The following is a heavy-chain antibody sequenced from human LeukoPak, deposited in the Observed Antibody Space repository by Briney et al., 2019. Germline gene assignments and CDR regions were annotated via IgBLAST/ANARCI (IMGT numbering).Heavy chain of an antibody. V-gene: IGHV3-23*01. J-gene: IGHJ4*02. CDR1: GFTFGDYI. Sequence: PGGSLRLSCSASGFTFGDYIVNGVRQAPGKGREWVSAISASAGSTHSTAPVTGRSTISKDNSTKTLYLQINSLRAEDTAVYYCAQDRRAADPNSFDSWGQGTLVTVSS. CDR3: AQDRRAADPNSFDS. CDR2: ISASAGST. D-gene: IGHD6-13*01.